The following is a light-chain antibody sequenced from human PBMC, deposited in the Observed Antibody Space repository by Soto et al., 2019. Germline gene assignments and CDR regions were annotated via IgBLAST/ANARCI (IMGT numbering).Light chain of an antibody. V-gene: IGKV3-11*01. J-gene: IGKJ5*01. CDR2: GAS. Sequence: PGERATLSCRASQSFTSNFLAWYQQKPGQAPRLLIYGASNRATGIPARFSGSGSGTDFTLTISSLEPEDFAVYYCQQRSNWPTFGQGTRLEIK. CDR3: QQRSNWPT. CDR1: QSFTSN.